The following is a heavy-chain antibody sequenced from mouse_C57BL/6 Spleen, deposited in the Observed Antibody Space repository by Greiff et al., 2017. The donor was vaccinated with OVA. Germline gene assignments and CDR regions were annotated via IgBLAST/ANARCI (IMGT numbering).Heavy chain of an antibody. CDR2: IDPNSGGT. CDR1: GYTLTSYW. Sequence: QVQLQQPGAELVKPGASVKLSCKASGYTLTSYWMHWVKQRPGRGLEWIGRIDPNSGGTTYNETFKSKATLTVYKPSNPAYMQLRSLTSEDSAVYYCARNRAITTGVYFDYWGQGTTLTVSS. V-gene: IGHV1-72*01. CDR3: ARNRAITTGVYFDY. J-gene: IGHJ2*01. D-gene: IGHD1-1*01.